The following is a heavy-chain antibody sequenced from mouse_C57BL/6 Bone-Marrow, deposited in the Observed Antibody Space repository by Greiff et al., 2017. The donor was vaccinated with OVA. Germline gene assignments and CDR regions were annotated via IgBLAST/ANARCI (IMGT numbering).Heavy chain of an antibody. CDR2: ISDGGSYT. Sequence: EVQLVESGGGLVKPGGSLKLSCAASGFTFSSYAMSWVRQTPEKRLEWVATISDGGSYTYYPANVKGRFTISRDNAKNNLYLQMSQLKSEDTAMYYCAREGLTVVFDYWGQGTALTVSS. CDR3: AREGLTVVFDY. CDR1: GFTFSSYA. V-gene: IGHV5-4*01. J-gene: IGHJ2*01. D-gene: IGHD1-1*01.